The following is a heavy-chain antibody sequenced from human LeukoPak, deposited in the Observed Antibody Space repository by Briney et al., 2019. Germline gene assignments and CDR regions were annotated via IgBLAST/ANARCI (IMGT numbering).Heavy chain of an antibody. J-gene: IGHJ4*02. CDR2: ISYDGSNK. D-gene: IGHD1-26*01. CDR1: GFTFSSYA. CDR3: ARDLLQVGATIFDY. V-gene: IGHV3-30-3*01. Sequence: GRSLRLSCAASGFTFSSYAMHWVRQAPGKGLEWVAVISYDGSNKYYADSVKGRSTISRDNSKNTLYLQMNSLRAEDTAVYYCARDLLQVGATIFDYWGQGTLVTVSS.